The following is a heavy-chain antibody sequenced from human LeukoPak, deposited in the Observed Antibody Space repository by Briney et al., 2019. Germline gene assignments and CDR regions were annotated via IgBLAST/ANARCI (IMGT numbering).Heavy chain of an antibody. J-gene: IGHJ4*02. CDR3: AKVRAPSGWFNSDY. CDR2: ISGSGDST. CDR1: GNYW. D-gene: IGHD6-19*01. V-gene: IGHV3-23*01. Sequence: PGGSLRLSCAASGNYWMHWVRQAPGKGLEWVSGISGSGDSTYYADSVKGRFTISRDNSKNTLYLQMNSLRVEDTAAYYCAKVRAPSGWFNSDYWGQGTLVTVSS.